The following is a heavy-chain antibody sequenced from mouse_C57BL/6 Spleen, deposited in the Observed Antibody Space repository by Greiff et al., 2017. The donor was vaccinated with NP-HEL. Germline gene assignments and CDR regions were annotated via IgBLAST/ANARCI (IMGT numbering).Heavy chain of an antibody. CDR1: GYTFTSYW. V-gene: IGHV1-55*01. Sequence: VQLQQPGAELVKPGASVKMSCKASGYTFTSYWITWVKQRPGQGLEWIGDIYPGSGSTNYNEKFKSKATLTVDTSSSTAYMQLRSLTSEDSAVYYCARSDYGSTYWYFDVWGTGTTVTVSS. CDR2: IYPGSGST. J-gene: IGHJ1*03. D-gene: IGHD1-1*01. CDR3: ARSDYGSTYWYFDV.